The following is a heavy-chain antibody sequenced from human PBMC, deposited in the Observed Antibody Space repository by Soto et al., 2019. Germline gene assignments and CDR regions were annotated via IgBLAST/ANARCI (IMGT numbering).Heavy chain of an antibody. V-gene: IGHV1-58*01. CDR2: IDVGSANA. CDR3: AAEVGGYIYGLARD. J-gene: IGHJ4*02. Sequence: SVKVSCKTSGFTFSSSAVHWVRQARGHRLQWIGWIDVGSANANYAQMLHERVTISRDMSTSTAYMELSSLRPEDTAVYYCAAEVGGYIYGLARDWGAGTLVTVSS. D-gene: IGHD4-17*01. CDR1: GFTFSSSA.